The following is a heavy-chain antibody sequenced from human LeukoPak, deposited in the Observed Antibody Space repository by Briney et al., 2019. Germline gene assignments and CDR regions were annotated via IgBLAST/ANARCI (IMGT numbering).Heavy chain of an antibody. J-gene: IGHJ4*02. Sequence: SETLSLTCAVSGGSIISDKWWNWVRQPPGKGLEWIGEIHHRGRTNYNPPLQGRVTIWLDTSKNHFSLVLTSVTAADTAVYYCARAFYPPDFAFGRAPYYFDSWGQGTLATVSS. V-gene: IGHV4-4*02. CDR1: GGSIISDKW. D-gene: IGHD3-16*01. CDR3: ARAFYPPDFAFGRAPYYFDS. CDR2: IHHRGRT.